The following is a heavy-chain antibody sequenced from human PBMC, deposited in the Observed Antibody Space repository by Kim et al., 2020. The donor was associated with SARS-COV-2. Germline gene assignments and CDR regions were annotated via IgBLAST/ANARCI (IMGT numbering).Heavy chain of an antibody. J-gene: IGHJ4*02. CDR3: AKDMVSYCGGDCSTAGY. Sequence: VTGRFPISRDNSKNTLYLQMNSLRAEDTAVYYCAKDMVSYCGGDCSTAGYWGQGTLVTVSS. V-gene: IGHV3-33*06. D-gene: IGHD2-21*01.